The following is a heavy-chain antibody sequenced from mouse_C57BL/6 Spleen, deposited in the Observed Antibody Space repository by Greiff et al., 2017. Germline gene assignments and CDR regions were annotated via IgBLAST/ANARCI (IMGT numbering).Heavy chain of an antibody. Sequence: QVQLKQPGAELVRPGSSVKLSCKASGYTFTSYWMHWVKQRPIQGLEWIGNIDPSDSETPYNQKFKDKATLTIDKSSSTAYMQLSSLTSEDSAVYYCARSGDYDRFAYWGQGTLVTVSA. CDR2: IDPSDSET. J-gene: IGHJ3*01. D-gene: IGHD2-4*01. CDR3: ARSGDYDRFAY. V-gene: IGHV1-52*01. CDR1: GYTFTSYW.